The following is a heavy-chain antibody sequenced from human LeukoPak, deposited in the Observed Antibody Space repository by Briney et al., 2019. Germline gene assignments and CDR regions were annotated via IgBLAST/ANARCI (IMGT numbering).Heavy chain of an antibody. Sequence: GSSVKVSCKASGGTFSSYAISWVRQAPGQGLEWMGGIIPIFGTANYAQKFQGRVTITTDESTSTAYMELSSLRSGDTAVYYCARTPLGYYYYYMDVWGKGTTVTVSS. CDR1: GGTFSSYA. V-gene: IGHV1-69*05. J-gene: IGHJ6*03. CDR3: ARTPLGYYYYYMDV. CDR2: IIPIFGTA.